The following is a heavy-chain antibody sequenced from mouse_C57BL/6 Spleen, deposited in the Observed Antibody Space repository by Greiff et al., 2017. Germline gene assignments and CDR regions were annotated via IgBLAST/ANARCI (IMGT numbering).Heavy chain of an antibody. Sequence: QVQLQQPGAELVRPGSSVKLSCKASGYTFTSYWMHWVKQRPIQGLEWIGNIDPSDSETHYNQKFKDKATLTVDKSSSTAYMQLSSLTSEDSAVYYCARMGDGYYEGYWGQGTTLTVSS. J-gene: IGHJ2*01. CDR1: GYTFTSYW. CDR2: IDPSDSET. D-gene: IGHD2-3*01. CDR3: ARMGDGYYEGY. V-gene: IGHV1-52*01.